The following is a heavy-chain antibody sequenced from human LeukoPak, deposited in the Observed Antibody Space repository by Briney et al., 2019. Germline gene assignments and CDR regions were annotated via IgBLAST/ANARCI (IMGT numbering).Heavy chain of an antibody. Sequence: ASVKVSCKAPGYTFTDYYIHWVRQAPGQGLEWMGWINPNSGGTNYAQRFQGRVTMTRDTSISAAYMELSRLISDDTAVYYCARPLYCSGDSCLQFFQHWGQGTLVTVSS. CDR3: ARPLYCSGDSCLQFFQH. D-gene: IGHD2-15*01. J-gene: IGHJ1*01. CDR2: INPNSGGT. CDR1: GYTFTDYY. V-gene: IGHV1-2*02.